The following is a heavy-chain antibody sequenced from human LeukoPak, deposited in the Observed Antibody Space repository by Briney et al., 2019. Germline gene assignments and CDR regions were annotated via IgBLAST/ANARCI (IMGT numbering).Heavy chain of an antibody. J-gene: IGHJ4*02. D-gene: IGHD6-13*01. CDR1: GGTFSSYA. V-gene: IGHV1-69*05. Sequence: SVKVSCKASGGTFSSYAISWVRQAPGQGLEWMGRIIPIFGTANYAQKFQGRVTITTDESTSTVYMELSSLRSEDTAVYYCARGGIAAAGTEDYWGQGALVTVSS. CDR3: ARGGIAAAGTEDY. CDR2: IIPIFGTA.